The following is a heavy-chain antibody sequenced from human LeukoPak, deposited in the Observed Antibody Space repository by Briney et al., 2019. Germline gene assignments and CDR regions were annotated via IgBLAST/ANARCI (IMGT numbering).Heavy chain of an antibody. V-gene: IGHV4-38-2*01. CDR3: ARLLGGVIVGNWFDP. Sequence: SETLSLTCAVSGYPISSGYYWGWIRQPPGKGLEWIGSIYHSGSTYYNPSLKSRVTISVDTSKNQFSLKLSSVTAADTAVYYCARLLGGVIVGNWFDPWGQGTLVTVSS. CDR1: GYPISSGYY. D-gene: IGHD3-16*02. CDR2: IYHSGST. J-gene: IGHJ5*02.